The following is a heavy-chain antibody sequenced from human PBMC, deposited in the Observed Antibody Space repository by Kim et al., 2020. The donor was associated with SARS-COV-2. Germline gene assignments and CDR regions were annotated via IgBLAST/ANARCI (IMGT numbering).Heavy chain of an antibody. CDR1: GGSVSSGSYY. D-gene: IGHD3-10*01. V-gene: IGHV4-61*01. Sequence: SETLSLTCTVSGGSVSSGSYYWSWIRQPPGKGLEWIGYIYYSGSTNYNPSLKSRVTISVDTSKNQFSLKLSSVTAADTAVYYCARERVVRGVIREGFYYYYGMDVWGQGTTVTVSS. CDR3: ARERVVRGVIREGFYYYYGMDV. J-gene: IGHJ6*02. CDR2: IYYSGST.